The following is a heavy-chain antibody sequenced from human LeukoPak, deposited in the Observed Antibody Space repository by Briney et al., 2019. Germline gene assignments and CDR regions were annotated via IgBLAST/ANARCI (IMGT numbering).Heavy chain of an antibody. D-gene: IGHD2-21*02. CDR3: ARDQWRLFDY. CDR2: ISGSGGST. Sequence: GGSLRLSCAASGFTFSSYAMSWVRQAPGKGLEWVSAISGSGGSTYYADSVKGRFTISRDNAKNLLYLQMNSLRGEDTAVYYCARDQWRLFDYWGQGTLVTVSS. J-gene: IGHJ4*02. V-gene: IGHV3-23*01. CDR1: GFTFSSYA.